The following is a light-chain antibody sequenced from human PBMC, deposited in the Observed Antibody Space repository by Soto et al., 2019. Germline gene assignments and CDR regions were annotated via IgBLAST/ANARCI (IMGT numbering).Light chain of an antibody. J-gene: IGKJ1*01. CDR1: QSISIY. V-gene: IGKV1-39*01. CDR2: TAS. CDR3: QQSYSALWT. Sequence: DIQMTRSPSSLSASVGDRVTITCRASQSISIYLNWYQQKPGKAPELLIYTASSLQSGVPSRFSGSGSGTDFTLTISSLQPEDFAAYYCQQSYSALWTFGQGTKVEFK.